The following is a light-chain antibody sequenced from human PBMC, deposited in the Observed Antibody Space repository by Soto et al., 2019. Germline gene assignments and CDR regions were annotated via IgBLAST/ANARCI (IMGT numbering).Light chain of an antibody. CDR3: QQYYDWPTLS. V-gene: IGKV3-15*01. CDR1: ESVRSN. Sequence: EIVMTQSPATLSVPPGDRATLSCRASESVRSNLALYQQKPGQAPRLLIYGASIRAADIPARFSGSGSGTAFTLPVSTLHSEDFAVYDWQQYYDWPTLSFGKGTRL. CDR2: GAS. J-gene: IGKJ5*01.